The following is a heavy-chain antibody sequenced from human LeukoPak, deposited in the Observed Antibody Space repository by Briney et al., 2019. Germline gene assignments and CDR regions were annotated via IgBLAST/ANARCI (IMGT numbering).Heavy chain of an antibody. V-gene: IGHV1-69*01. J-gene: IGHJ4*02. CDR2: IIPIFGTA. Sequence: GSSVKVSCKASGGTFSSYAISWVRQAPGQGLEWTGGIIPIFGTANYAQKFQGRVTITADESTSTAYMELSSLRSEDTAVYYCAAVVPAVMGYFDYWGQGTLVTVSS. D-gene: IGHD2-2*01. CDR3: AAVVPAVMGYFDY. CDR1: GGTFSSYA.